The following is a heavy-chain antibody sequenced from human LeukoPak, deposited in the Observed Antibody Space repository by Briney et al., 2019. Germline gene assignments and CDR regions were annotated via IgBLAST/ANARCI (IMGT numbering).Heavy chain of an antibody. CDR1: GFTFTTYW. Sequence: PGGSLRLSCATSGFTFTTYWVNWVRQAPGKGLEWVANIKQDGSEKYYVDSVKGRFTISRDNARNSLYLQMNSLRADDTAVYYCAKPKPESVAMIVDYWGQGTLVTVSS. J-gene: IGHJ4*02. CDR2: IKQDGSEK. CDR3: AKPKPESVAMIVDY. D-gene: IGHD3-22*01. V-gene: IGHV3-7*01.